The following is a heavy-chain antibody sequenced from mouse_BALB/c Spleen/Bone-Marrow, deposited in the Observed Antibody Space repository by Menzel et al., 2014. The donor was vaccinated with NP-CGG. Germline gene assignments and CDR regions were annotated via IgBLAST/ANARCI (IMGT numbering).Heavy chain of an antibody. CDR2: ISGGGSYT. J-gene: IGHJ3*01. Sequence: EVQLVEPGGGLVKSGGSLELSCAASGFSFNSYGVSWVRQTPEKRLEWVATISGGGSYTFYPDSVKGRFTISRDNGKNNLYLQLSSLRSEDTALYYCARHAYYDQTEVSFVYWGQGTLVTVSA. CDR1: GFSFNSYG. CDR3: ARHAYYDQTEVSFVY. V-gene: IGHV5-9-2*01. D-gene: IGHD2-4*01.